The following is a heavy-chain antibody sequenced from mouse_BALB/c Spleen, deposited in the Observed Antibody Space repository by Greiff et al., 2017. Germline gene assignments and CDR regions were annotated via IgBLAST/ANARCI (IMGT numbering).Heavy chain of an antibody. CDR3: ARGRRNYGSSYDYAMDY. Sequence: DVQLVESGGGLVKPGGSLKLSCAASGFTFSSYAMSWVRQTPEKRLEWVASISSGGSTYYPDSVKGRFTISRDNARNILYLQMSSLRSEDTAMYYCARGRRNYGSSYDYAMDYWGQGTLVTVSA. V-gene: IGHV5-6-5*01. D-gene: IGHD1-1*01. CDR2: ISSGGST. J-gene: IGHJ3*01. CDR1: GFTFSSYA.